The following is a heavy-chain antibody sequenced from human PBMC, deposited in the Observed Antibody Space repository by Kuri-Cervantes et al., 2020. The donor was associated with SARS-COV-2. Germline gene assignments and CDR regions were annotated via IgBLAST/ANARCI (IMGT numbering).Heavy chain of an antibody. Sequence: SETLSLTCAVYGGSFSGYYWSWIRQTPGKGLEWMGEINHGGAVNHNPSLKSRVSISVDTSKNQFSLKLSSVTAADTAVYYCARLYYDILTGYYRHYFDYWGQGTLVTSPQ. J-gene: IGHJ4*02. D-gene: IGHD3-9*01. CDR2: INHGGAV. V-gene: IGHV4-34*01. CDR1: GGSFSGYY. CDR3: ARLYYDILTGYYRHYFDY.